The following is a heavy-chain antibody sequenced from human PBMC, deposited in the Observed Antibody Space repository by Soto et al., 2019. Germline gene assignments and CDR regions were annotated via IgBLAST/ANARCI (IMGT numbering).Heavy chain of an antibody. CDR1: GFTFTNYF. V-gene: IGHV1-46*01. J-gene: IGHJ6*02. D-gene: IGHD2-15*01. CDR3: ARGDCRGRTAFYVCYGIDV. Sequence: QVQLVQSGAEVKKPEAAVKVSCKAYGFTFTNYFFHWVRQAPRQGLERLGIISPEDGSTNYVESLFGRVNMTSDKSTSTVYMELGSLRSEATAVYYGARGDCRGRTAFYVCYGIDVRGHGITFTVSS. CDR2: ISPEDGST.